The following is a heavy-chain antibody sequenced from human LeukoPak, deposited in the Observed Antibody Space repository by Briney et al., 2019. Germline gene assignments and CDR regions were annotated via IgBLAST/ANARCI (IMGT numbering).Heavy chain of an antibody. CDR2: IYHCAST. D-gene: IGHD2-21*02. CDR3: ARFVYCGGDCYALEN. V-gene: IGHV4-59*01. Sequence: SETLSLTCTVSGGSIRIYYWSWIRNPPGKGPEYIGYIYHCASTNYNPSLKSRVTISVATSKNQYYLKLRSVTAADTAVYYCARFVYCGGDCYALENWGQGTLVTVSS. J-gene: IGHJ4*02. CDR1: GGSIRIYY.